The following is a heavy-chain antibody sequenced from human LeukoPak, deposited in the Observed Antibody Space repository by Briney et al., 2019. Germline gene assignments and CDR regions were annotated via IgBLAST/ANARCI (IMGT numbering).Heavy chain of an antibody. D-gene: IGHD1-26*01. J-gene: IGHJ4*02. CDR3: ARDIVGATTVDY. V-gene: IGHV3-30*04. CDR1: GFTFSSYA. Sequence: PGGSLRLSCAASGFTFSSYAMHWVRQAPGKGLEGVAVISYDGSNKYYADSVKGRFTISRDNSKNTLYLQMNSLRAEDTAVYYCARDIVGATTVDYWGQGTLVTVSS. CDR2: ISYDGSNK.